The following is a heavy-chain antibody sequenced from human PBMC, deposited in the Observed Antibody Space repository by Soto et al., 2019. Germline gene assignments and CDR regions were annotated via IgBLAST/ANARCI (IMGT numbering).Heavy chain of an antibody. J-gene: IGHJ5*02. Sequence: QVQLVESGGGVVQPGRSLRLSCVASGFTFSSYGMHWVRQAPGKGLEWVAVIAYDGSNKYYADSVKGRFTISRDNSKNTVYLQMNSLRAEDTAVYYCAKDNCISTSCYRLYNWFDPWGQGTLVTVSS. CDR1: GFTFSSYG. V-gene: IGHV3-30*18. CDR2: IAYDGSNK. D-gene: IGHD2-2*01. CDR3: AKDNCISTSCYRLYNWFDP.